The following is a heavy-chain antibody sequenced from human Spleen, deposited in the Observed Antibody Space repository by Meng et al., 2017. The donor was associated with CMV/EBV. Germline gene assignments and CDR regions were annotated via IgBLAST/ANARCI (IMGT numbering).Heavy chain of an antibody. J-gene: IGHJ4*02. CDR1: GFDFGSFA. Sequence: RACAASGFDFGSFAMSWVRQPPGKGLEWVATMYDGGSSESYGDSFKGRFTISRDNAKRTLYLQMNDLTADDTAVYYCAKGGSYFDYWGQGTLVTVSS. D-gene: IGHD1-26*01. CDR2: MYDGGSSE. V-gene: IGHV3-23*03. CDR3: AKGGSYFDY.